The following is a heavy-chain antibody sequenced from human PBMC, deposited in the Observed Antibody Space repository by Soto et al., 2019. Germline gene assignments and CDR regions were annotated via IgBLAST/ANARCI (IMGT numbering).Heavy chain of an antibody. CDR2: VYSSGGT. D-gene: IGHD3-3*01. V-gene: IGHV4-4*07. Sequence: SETLSLTCTVSGGSMSTDYWTWIRQPAGKGLEWIGRVYSSGGTHYNPSLKSRVSISLDTSKNQFSLRLISVTAADTAVYYCARGQRFSDWFDPWGRGALVTVSS. J-gene: IGHJ5*02. CDR1: GGSMSTDY. CDR3: ARGQRFSDWFDP.